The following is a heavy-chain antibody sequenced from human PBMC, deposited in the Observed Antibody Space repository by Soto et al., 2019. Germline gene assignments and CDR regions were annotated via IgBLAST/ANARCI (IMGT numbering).Heavy chain of an antibody. CDR3: AREGSLFGVVITPPTVWFDP. CDR2: IIPIFGTA. Sequence: ASVKVSCKVSGYTLTELSMHWVRQAPGQGLEWMGGIIPIFGTANYAQKFQGRVTITADESTSTAYMELSSLRSEDTAVYYCAREGSLFGVVITPPTVWFDPWGQGTLVTVSS. CDR1: GYTLTELS. J-gene: IGHJ5*02. V-gene: IGHV1-69*13. D-gene: IGHD3-3*01.